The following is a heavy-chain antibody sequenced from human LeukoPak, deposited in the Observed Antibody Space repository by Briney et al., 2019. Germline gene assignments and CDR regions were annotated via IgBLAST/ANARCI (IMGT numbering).Heavy chain of an antibody. CDR3: ARYNHPNYDSSALDY. J-gene: IGHJ4*02. Sequence: PSETLSLTCTVSGGSISSYYWSWIRQPPGKGLEWIGYIYYSGSTNYNPSLKSRVTISVDTSKNQFSLKLSSVTAADTAVYYCARYNHPNYDSSALDYWGQGTLVTVSS. CDR2: IYYSGST. V-gene: IGHV4-59*01. CDR1: GGSISSYY. D-gene: IGHD3-22*01.